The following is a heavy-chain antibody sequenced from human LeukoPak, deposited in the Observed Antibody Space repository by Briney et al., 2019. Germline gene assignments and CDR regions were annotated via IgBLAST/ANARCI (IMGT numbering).Heavy chain of an antibody. CDR2: IKGDASEK. CDR1: GFSINNYW. Sequence: GGSLRLSCAVSGFSINNYWMTWYRQAPGKGLECVAHIKGDASEKYYLDSVKGRFTISRDNAKNSLYLQMNSLRAEHTAVYYCAKRGGDYYYAMDVWGQGTTVTVSS. CDR3: AKRGGDYYYAMDV. D-gene: IGHD2-21*01. J-gene: IGHJ6*02. V-gene: IGHV3-7*01.